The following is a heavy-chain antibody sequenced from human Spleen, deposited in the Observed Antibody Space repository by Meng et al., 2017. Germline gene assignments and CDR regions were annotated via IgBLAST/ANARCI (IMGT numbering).Heavy chain of an antibody. CDR1: GFTFSSYN. V-gene: IGHV3-74*03. CDR3: ARDADWVIFDH. CDR2: INTDASIT. D-gene: IGHD3-9*01. J-gene: IGHJ4*02. Sequence: GWSLRLSCAASGFTFSSYNMHWVRQTPGEGLVWVSRINTDASITTYADSVKGRFTISRDDAKNTVYLQMNSLRAEDTAVYYCARDADWVIFDHWGQGALVTVSS.